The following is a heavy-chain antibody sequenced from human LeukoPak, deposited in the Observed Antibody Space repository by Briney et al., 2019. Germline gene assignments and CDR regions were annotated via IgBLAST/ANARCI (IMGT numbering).Heavy chain of an antibody. J-gene: IGHJ5*02. Sequence: SETLSLTCTVSGGSINSYYRSWIRQPPGKGLEWIGFVYYSGRTNYNPSLKSRVTMSVDTSKSQFSLRLSSVTAVDTAMYYCARLGLGDEACWFDPWGQGTLVTVSS. CDR3: ARLGLGDEACWFDP. CDR2: VYYSGRT. V-gene: IGHV4-59*01. D-gene: IGHD3-10*01. CDR1: GGSINSYY.